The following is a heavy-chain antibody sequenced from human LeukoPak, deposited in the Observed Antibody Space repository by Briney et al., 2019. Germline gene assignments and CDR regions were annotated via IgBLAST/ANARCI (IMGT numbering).Heavy chain of an antibody. J-gene: IGHJ4*02. CDR3: ARDSSASSMVRGVLGY. Sequence: GGSLRLSCAASGFTFNSYSMNWVRQAPGKGLEWVSSISSSSSYIYYADSVKGRFTISRDNAKNSLYLQMSSLRAEDTAVYYCARDSSASSMVRGVLGYWGQGTLVTVSS. CDR2: ISSSSSYI. CDR1: GFTFNSYS. V-gene: IGHV3-21*01. D-gene: IGHD3-10*01.